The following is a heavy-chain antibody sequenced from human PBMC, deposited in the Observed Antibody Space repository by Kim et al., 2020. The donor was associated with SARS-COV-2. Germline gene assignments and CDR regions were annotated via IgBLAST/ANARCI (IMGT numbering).Heavy chain of an antibody. CDR3: ARDHTIFGVVIMY. V-gene: IGHV3-30*01. D-gene: IGHD3-3*01. Sequence: YADSVKGRFTISRDNSKNTLYLQMNSLRAEDTAVYYCARDHTIFGVVIMYWGQGTLVTVSS. J-gene: IGHJ4*02.